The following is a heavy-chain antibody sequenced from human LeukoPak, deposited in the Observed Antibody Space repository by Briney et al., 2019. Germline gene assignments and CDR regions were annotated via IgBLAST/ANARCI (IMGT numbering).Heavy chain of an antibody. CDR1: GFTFSSYG. Sequence: GRSLRLSCAASGFTFSSYGMHWVRQAPGKGLEWVAVIWYDGSNKYYADSVKGRFTISRDNSKNTLYLQINSLRAEDTAVYYYARDGGVVVGFDPWGQGTLVTVSS. CDR2: IWYDGSNK. V-gene: IGHV3-33*01. J-gene: IGHJ5*02. D-gene: IGHD2-2*01. CDR3: ARDGGVVVGFDP.